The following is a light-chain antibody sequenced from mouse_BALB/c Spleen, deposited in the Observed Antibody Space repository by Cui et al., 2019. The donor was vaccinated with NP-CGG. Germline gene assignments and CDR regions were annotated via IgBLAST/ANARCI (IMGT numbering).Light chain of an antibody. CDR1: TGAVTTSNY. J-gene: IGLJ1*01. CDR2: GTN. V-gene: IGLV1*01. CDR3: ALWYSNHWV. Sequence: QAVVTQESALTTSPGETVTLTCRSSTGAVTTSNYANWVQEKPDHLFTGIIGGTNNRAPGVPARFSGSLIADKAALTITGAQTEDEAIYFCALWYSNHWVFGGGTKLTVL.